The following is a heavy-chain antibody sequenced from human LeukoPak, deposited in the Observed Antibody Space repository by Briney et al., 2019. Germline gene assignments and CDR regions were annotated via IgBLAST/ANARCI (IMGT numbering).Heavy chain of an antibody. D-gene: IGHD4-17*01. V-gene: IGHV3-7*03. CDR2: INKDESEK. J-gene: IGHJ4*02. CDR1: GYTFRSYW. Sequence: PGGSLRLSCVASGYTFRSYWMSWVRQAPGKGLEWVANINKDESEKYYVDSVKGRFTISRDNAKNSLYLQMNSLRAEDTAVYYCARCRTTVTAMPGYWGQGTLVTVSS. CDR3: ARCRTTVTAMPGY.